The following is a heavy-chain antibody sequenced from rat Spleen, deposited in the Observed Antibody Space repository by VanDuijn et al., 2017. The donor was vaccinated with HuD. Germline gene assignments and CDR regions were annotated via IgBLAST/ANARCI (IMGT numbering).Heavy chain of an antibody. J-gene: IGHJ4*01. CDR1: GFTFSDYN. D-gene: IGHD1-10*01. CDR3: ARHMNNDGVMDA. Sequence: EVELVESGGGLVQPGRSLKLSCAASGFTFSDYNMAWVRQAPKKGLEWVATISYDGSSTYYRDSVKGRFTISRDNAKSTLYLQMDSLRSEDKATYSCARHMNNDGVMDAWGQGASVTVSS. CDR2: ISYDGSST. V-gene: IGHV5-7*01.